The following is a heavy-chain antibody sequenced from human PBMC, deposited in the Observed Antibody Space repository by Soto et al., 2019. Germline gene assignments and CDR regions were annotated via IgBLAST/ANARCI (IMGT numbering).Heavy chain of an antibody. CDR2: ISGTGSPT. D-gene: IGHD2-8*02. Sequence: GGSLRLSCAASGFTFSSYAMTWVRQAPGRGLEWVSAISGTGSPTYYADSVKGRFTISRDNSKNTVYLQMNSLRAEDTATYYCSKIARGGSFGFELARNYWGQGILVT. CDR3: SKIARGGSFGFELARNY. CDR1: GFTFSSYA. J-gene: IGHJ4*02. V-gene: IGHV3-23*01.